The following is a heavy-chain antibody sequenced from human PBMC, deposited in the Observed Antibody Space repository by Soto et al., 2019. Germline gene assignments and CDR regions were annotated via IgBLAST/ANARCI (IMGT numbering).Heavy chain of an antibody. Sequence: SETLSLTCSVSGGSTSSYYWNWILQPPGKGLGWIGYIYHSGTTNYDPSLKSRATISVDTSKNQFSLKLSSVTAADTAVYYCARQLGFCSSTSCYGYYDPWGQGALVTVSS. D-gene: IGHD2-2*01. CDR3: ARQLGFCSSTSCYGYYDP. J-gene: IGHJ5*02. V-gene: IGHV4-59*08. CDR2: IYHSGTT. CDR1: GGSTSSYY.